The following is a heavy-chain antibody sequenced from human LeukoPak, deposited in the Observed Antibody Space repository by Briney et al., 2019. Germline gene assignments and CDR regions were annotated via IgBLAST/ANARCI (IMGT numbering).Heavy chain of an antibody. D-gene: IGHD1-1*01. CDR3: AGRSTGTTIRQDAFDI. J-gene: IGHJ3*02. V-gene: IGHV1-2*02. CDR2: INPNSGGT. Sequence: ASVKVSCKASGYTFTGYYMHWVRRAPGQGLEWMGWINPNSGGTNYAQKFQGRVTMTRDTSISTAYMELSRLRSDDTAVYYCAGRSTGTTIRQDAFDIWGQGTMATVSS. CDR1: GYTFTGYY.